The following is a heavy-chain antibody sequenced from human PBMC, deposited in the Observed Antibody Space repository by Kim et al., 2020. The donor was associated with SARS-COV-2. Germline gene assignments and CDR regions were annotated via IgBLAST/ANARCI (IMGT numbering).Heavy chain of an antibody. J-gene: IGHJ4*02. CDR3: ASRMRRYYYDSSGYPDDY. V-gene: IGHV4-34*01. CDR2: INHSGST. Sequence: SETLSLTCAVYGGSFSGYYCSWIRQPPGKGLEWIGEINHSGSTNYNPSLKSRVTISVDTSKNQFSLKLSSVTAADTAVYYCASRMRRYYYDSSGYPDDYWGQGTLVTVSS. CDR1: GGSFSGYY. D-gene: IGHD3-22*01.